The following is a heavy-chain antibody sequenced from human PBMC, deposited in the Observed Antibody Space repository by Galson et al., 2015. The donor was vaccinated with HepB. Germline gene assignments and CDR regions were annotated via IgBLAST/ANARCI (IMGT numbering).Heavy chain of an antibody. Sequence: SVKVSCKATGGTFGSYAINWVRQAPGQGLEWMGGIIPMFGRTDYAQKFQGRVTITADTSTNTAYMELSGLTSEDTAVYYCTRVQSGSFYFAFDIWGKGHWSPSLQ. J-gene: IGHJ3*02. V-gene: IGHV1-69*06. CDR2: IIPMFGRT. CDR3: TRVQSGSFYFAFDI. D-gene: IGHD1-26*01. CDR1: GGTFGSYA.